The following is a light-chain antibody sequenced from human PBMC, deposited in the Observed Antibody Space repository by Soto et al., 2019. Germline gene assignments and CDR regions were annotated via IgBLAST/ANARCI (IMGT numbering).Light chain of an antibody. V-gene: IGKV2-28*01. CDR3: IQSLQTPT. CDR2: LGS. Sequence: DIVMTQSPLSLPVTPGEPASISCRSSQSLMHSNGYNYLDWYLQQPGQSPQLLIYLGSNRASGVPDRFSGSGSGTDFTLKISIVEAEDVCVYYGIQSLQTPTFGQGTKLEIK. CDR1: QSLMHSNGYNY. J-gene: IGKJ2*01.